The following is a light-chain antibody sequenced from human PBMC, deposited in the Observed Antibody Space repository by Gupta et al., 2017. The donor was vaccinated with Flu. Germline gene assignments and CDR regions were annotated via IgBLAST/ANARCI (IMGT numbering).Light chain of an antibody. J-gene: IGKJ1*01. V-gene: IGKV1-5*03. CDR1: QSISSW. Sequence: DIQMTQSPSTLSASVGDRVTIACRASQSISSWLAWYQQKPGKAPNLLIYKASSLKTGVPSRFSGSGSGTEFTLTISSLQPDDFATYYCQQDNSYPRTFGQGTQVDI. CDR3: QQDNSYPRT. CDR2: KAS.